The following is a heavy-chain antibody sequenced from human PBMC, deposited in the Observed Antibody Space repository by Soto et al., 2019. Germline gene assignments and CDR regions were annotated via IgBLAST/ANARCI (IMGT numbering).Heavy chain of an antibody. V-gene: IGHV4-34*01. CDR2: INHSGTT. CDR3: ARGPPFYNWFDP. CDR1: GESFSGCY. J-gene: IGHJ5*02. Sequence: PSETLSLTCAVYGESFSGCYWNWIRQPPGKGLEWIGKINHSGTTNYNPSLKSRVTISVDTSKSQFSLNLYSVTAADTAVYYCARGPPFYNWFDPWDQGTLVTVSS.